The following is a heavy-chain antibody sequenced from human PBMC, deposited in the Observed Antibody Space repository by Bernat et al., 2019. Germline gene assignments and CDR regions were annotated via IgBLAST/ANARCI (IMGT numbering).Heavy chain of an antibody. Sequence: QITLKESGPTLVKPTQTLTLTCTFSGFSLSTSGVGVGWIRQPPGKALEWLALIYWDDDKRYSPSLKSRLTITKDTSKNQVVLTMTNMDTVDTSTYYCAHSLSDYYDSSGYSPFDYWGQGTLVTVSS. D-gene: IGHD3-22*01. J-gene: IGHJ4*02. V-gene: IGHV2-5*02. CDR2: IYWDDDK. CDR3: AHSLSDYYDSSGYSPFDY. CDR1: GFSLSTSGVG.